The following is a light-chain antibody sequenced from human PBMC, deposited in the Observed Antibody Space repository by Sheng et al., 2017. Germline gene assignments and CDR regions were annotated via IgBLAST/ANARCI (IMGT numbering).Light chain of an antibody. CDR2: DVS. Sequence: QSALTQPASVSGSPGQSITISCTGTSSDIGGYNSVSWYQQHPGKAPKLILYDVSIRPSGVSDLFSGSKSGNTASLTISGLQAEDEADYYCSSYTSSFTQVFGTGTTVTV. J-gene: IGLJ1*01. V-gene: IGLV2-14*01. CDR1: SSDIGGYNS. CDR3: SSYTSSFTQV.